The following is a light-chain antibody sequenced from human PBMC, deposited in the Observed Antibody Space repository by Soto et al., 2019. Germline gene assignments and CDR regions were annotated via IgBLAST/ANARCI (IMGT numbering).Light chain of an antibody. CDR2: DVS. Sequence: QSVLTQPRSVSESPGQSVTISCSGTSSDVGGSNYVSWYQHHPGEAPKLMIYDVSKRPSGVPDRFSGSKSGSTASLTISGLQAEDEADYYCCSYAGSSTWVFGGGTKLTVL. V-gene: IGLV2-11*01. CDR1: SSDVGGSNY. CDR3: CSYAGSSTWV. J-gene: IGLJ3*02.